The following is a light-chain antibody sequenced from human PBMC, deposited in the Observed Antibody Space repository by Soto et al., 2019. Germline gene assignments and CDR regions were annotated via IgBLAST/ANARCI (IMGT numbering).Light chain of an antibody. CDR3: QQYNRYSWT. CDR2: EAS. V-gene: IGKV1-5*03. CDR1: QSISNW. J-gene: IGKJ1*01. Sequence: DIQMTQSPSTLSASVGDRVTITCRASQSISNWLAWYQQKPGKAPKLLIYEASTLENGVPSRFSGSGSETEFTLTISSLQPDDFANYYCQQYNRYSWTFGQGTKVEI.